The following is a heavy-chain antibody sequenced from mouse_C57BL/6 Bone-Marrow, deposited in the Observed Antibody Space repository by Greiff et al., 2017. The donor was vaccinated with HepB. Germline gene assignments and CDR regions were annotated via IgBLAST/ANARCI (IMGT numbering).Heavy chain of an antibody. D-gene: IGHD1-1*01. CDR1: GFNIKDDY. CDR2: IDPENGDT. CDR3: TPYYYGSA. J-gene: IGHJ2*01. V-gene: IGHV14-4*01. Sequence: VQLQQSGAELVRPGASVKLSCTASGFNIKDDYMPWVKQRPEQGLEWIGWIDPENGDTEYASQFQGKATITAYTSSNTAYLQLSSLTSEDTAVYYCTPYYYGSAWGQGTTLTVSS.